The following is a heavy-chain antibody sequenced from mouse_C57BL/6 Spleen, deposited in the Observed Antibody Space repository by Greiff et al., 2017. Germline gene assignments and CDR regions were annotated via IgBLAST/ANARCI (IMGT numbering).Heavy chain of an antibody. V-gene: IGHV1-55*01. CDR2: IYPGSGST. Sequence: QVQLQQPGAELVKPGASVKMSCKASGYTFTSYWITWVKQRPGQGLEWIGDIYPGSGSTNYNEKFKSKATLTVDTSSSTAYMQLSSLTSDDSAVYYCATGAYYSNYVNAMDYWGQGPSVTASS. CDR1: GYTFTSYW. D-gene: IGHD2-5*01. CDR3: ATGAYYSNYVNAMDY. J-gene: IGHJ4*01.